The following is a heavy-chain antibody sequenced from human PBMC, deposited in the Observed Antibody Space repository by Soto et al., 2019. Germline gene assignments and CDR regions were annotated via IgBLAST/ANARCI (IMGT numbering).Heavy chain of an antibody. CDR3: ARVGGTRGWY. CDR2: IHDSGRS. J-gene: IGHJ4*02. CDR1: SDSITNYY. D-gene: IGHD2-15*01. V-gene: IGHV4-59*01. Sequence: QVQLQESGPGLVKPSETLSLTCTVSSDSITNYYWSWIRQSPGKGLEWIGYIHDSGRSNYNPSLKSRVKISVDTSKKQFSLTLTSLTTADTAVYYCARVGGTRGWYWGQGTLVTVSS.